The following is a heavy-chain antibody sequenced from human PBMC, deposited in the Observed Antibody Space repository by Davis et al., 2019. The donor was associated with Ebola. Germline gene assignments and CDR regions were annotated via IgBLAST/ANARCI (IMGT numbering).Heavy chain of an antibody. CDR2: IYDHST. J-gene: IGHJ4*02. Sequence: GESLKTPCAASGFTVSSNHMSRVRQAPWKWLEWVPVIYDHSTAYADSVRGRFIISRDKSNNTLYLEMNSLRVDDTAVYYCATTQWLREFDNWGQGTLVTVSS. CDR3: ATTQWLREFDN. D-gene: IGHD6-19*01. CDR1: GFTVSSNH. V-gene: IGHV3-53*05.